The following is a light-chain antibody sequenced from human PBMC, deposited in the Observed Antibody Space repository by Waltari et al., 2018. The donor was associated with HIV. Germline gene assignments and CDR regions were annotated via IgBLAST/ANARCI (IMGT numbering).Light chain of an antibody. V-gene: IGLV2-14*01. CDR2: EVN. J-gene: IGLJ3*02. Sequence: QSALPQPASVSGSPGQSITTSGTGTIYRRAYKSVPWYQHHPGKAPKVIIYEVNTRPSGVSSRFSGSISGNTASLTISGLQAEDEADYFCTSYISSASPEFGGGTKVTVL. CDR1: IYRRAYKS. CDR3: TSYISSASPE.